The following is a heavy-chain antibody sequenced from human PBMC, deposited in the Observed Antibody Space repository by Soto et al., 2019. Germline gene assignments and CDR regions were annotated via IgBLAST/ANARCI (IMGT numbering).Heavy chain of an antibody. CDR2: VIPILGMA. CDR3: ARGGAVVVPGAVDRHNWFDP. J-gene: IGHJ5*02. CDR1: GGTFSSYS. Sequence: QVQLVQSGAEVKKPGSSVKVSCETSGGTFSSYSFSWVRPAPGQGLEWMGRVIPILGMANYAQKFQGRVTITADKSTSTVYMELSSLRSEDTAVYYCARGGAVVVPGAVDRHNWFDPWGQGTLVTVSS. V-gene: IGHV1-69*02. D-gene: IGHD2-2*01.